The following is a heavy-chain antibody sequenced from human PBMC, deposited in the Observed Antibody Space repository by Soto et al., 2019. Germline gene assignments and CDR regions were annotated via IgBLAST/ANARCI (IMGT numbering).Heavy chain of an antibody. CDR2: MQPSTGRT. CDR3: ARGVRAGVAY. D-gene: IGHD1-26*01. Sequence: QVQLVQSGAEVREPGASVKVSCKASGYSFTSLDINWVRQTAGQGLEWRGWMQPSTGRTGYAQKFQDRVTMTRHTSINAAYMELTTLASDDTAFYYCARGVRAGVAYWGQGTLVTASS. V-gene: IGHV1-8*01. CDR1: GYSFTSLD. J-gene: IGHJ4*02.